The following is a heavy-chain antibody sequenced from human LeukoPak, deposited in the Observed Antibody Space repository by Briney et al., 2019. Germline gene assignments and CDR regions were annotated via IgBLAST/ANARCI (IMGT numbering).Heavy chain of an antibody. J-gene: IGHJ4*02. CDR1: GGTFSSYA. CDR2: IIPIFGTA. CDR3: ATLPLRKRYFDY. Sequence: GASVKVSCKASGGTFSSYAISWVRQAPGQGLKWMGGIIPIFGTANYAQKFQGRVTITADESTSTAYMELSSLRSEDTAVYYCATLPLRKRYFDYWGQGTLVTVSS. V-gene: IGHV1-69*13. D-gene: IGHD2-15*01.